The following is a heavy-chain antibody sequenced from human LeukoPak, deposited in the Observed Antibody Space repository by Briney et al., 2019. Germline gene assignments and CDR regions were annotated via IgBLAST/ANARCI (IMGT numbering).Heavy chain of an antibody. V-gene: IGHV1-18*01. Sequence: GASVKVSCKASAYTFTNYGISWVRQAPGQGLEWMGWINPNNGNTRYAEDLQSRVTMTTDISTSTAYMELRSLRSDDTAIYYCARDFTPPHCTTPNCPRGGWFDPWGQGTLVTVSS. CDR3: ARDFTPPHCTTPNCPRGGWFDP. CDR1: AYTFTNYG. J-gene: IGHJ5*02. D-gene: IGHD2-8*01. CDR2: INPNNGNT.